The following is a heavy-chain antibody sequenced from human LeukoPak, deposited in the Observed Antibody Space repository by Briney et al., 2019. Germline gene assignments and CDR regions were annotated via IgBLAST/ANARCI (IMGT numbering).Heavy chain of an antibody. CDR2: IYPGDSDT. Sequence: GESLKISCKGSGYSFTSYWIGWVRQMPGKGLEWMGIIYPGDSDTRYSPSFQGQVTISADKSISAAYLQWSSLKASDTAMYYCARLGWVDYGDYGFDYWGQGTLVTVSS. CDR3: ARLGWVDYGDYGFDY. D-gene: IGHD4-17*01. J-gene: IGHJ4*02. V-gene: IGHV5-51*01. CDR1: GYSFTSYW.